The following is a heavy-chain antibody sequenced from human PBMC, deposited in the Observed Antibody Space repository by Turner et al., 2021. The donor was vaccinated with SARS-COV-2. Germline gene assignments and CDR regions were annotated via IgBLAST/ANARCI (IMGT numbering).Heavy chain of an antibody. CDR2: IFYSGST. CDR3: ARHWEVAAAAYLARFDP. D-gene: IGHD6-13*01. V-gene: IGHV4-39*01. J-gene: IGHJ5*02. CDR1: GGSISSSSYY. Sequence: QLQLQESGPGLVKPSETLSLTRTVSGGSISSSSYYWGWIRQPPGKGLEWIGIIFYSGSTYNNPSFKSRVTISVDTSKNQFSLKLTSVTAADTAVYFCARHWEVAAAAYLARFDPWGQGTLVTVSS.